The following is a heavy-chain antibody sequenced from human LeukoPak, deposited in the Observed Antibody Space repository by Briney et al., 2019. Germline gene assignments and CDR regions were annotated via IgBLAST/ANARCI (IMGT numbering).Heavy chain of an antibody. CDR1: GFTFSSYV. CDR3: ARWGDNKILDY. CDR2: ISGRGSST. D-gene: IGHD3-16*01. V-gene: IGHV3-23*01. Sequence: GGSLRLSCAASGFTFSSYVMSWVRQAPGKGLEWVSGISGRGSSTYYADSVKGRFTISRDNSKNTLYLQMNSLRAEDTAVYYCARWGDNKILDYWGQGTLVTVSS. J-gene: IGHJ4*02.